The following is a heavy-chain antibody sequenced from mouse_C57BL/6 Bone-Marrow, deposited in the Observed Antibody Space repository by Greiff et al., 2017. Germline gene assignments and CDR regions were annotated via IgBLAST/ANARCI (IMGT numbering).Heavy chain of an antibody. CDR2: IDPSDSET. J-gene: IGHJ1*03. Sequence: VQLQQPGAELVRPGSSVKLSCKASGYTFTSYWMHWVKQRPIQGLEWIGNIDPSDSETHYNQKFKDKATLTVDKSSSTAYMQLSSLTSEDSAVYYCARRRNYGSLDVWGTGTTVTVSS. V-gene: IGHV1-52*01. D-gene: IGHD1-1*01. CDR3: ARRRNYGSLDV. CDR1: GYTFTSYW.